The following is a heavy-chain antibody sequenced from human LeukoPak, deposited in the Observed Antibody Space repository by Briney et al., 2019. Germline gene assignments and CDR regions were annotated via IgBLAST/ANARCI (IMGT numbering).Heavy chain of an antibody. J-gene: IGHJ4*02. CDR3: ARLDYGDLEFDY. D-gene: IGHD4-17*01. V-gene: IGHV1-18*01. Sequence: ASVKVSCKASGYTFTSYGISWVRQAPGQGLEWMGWISAYNGDTNYAQKLQGRVTMTTDTSTSTAYMELRSLRSDDTAVYYCARLDYGDLEFDYWGQGTLVTVSS. CDR1: GYTFTSYG. CDR2: ISAYNGDT.